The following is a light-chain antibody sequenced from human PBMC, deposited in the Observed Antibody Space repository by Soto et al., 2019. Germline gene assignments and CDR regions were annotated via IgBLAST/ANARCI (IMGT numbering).Light chain of an antibody. CDR2: GAS. Sequence: EIVLTQSPGTLSLSPGERATLSCRASQTVSSNYLAWYQQKPGQAPRLLIYGASSRATGIRDRFSGSGSGTDFTLTISRLESEDFAVYYCQQYGSSKTFGQGTKVEIK. V-gene: IGKV3-20*01. CDR3: QQYGSSKT. J-gene: IGKJ1*01. CDR1: QTVSSNY.